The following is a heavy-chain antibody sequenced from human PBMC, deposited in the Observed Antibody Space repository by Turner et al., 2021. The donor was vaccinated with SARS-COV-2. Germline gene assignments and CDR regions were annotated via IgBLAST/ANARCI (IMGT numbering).Heavy chain of an antibody. CDR3: ARGPRGYDFWGGYPNWFDP. CDR2: INPNSGGT. CDR1: GYTFSGYY. Sequence: QVQMVQAGAEAKKPGASVKVTCKDVGYTFSGYYMHWVRQAPGQGLEWMGWINPNSGGTNYAQKFQGRVTMTSDTSISTACMELSRLRSDDTAVYYCARGPRGYDFWGGYPNWFDPWGQGTLVTVSS. J-gene: IGHJ5*02. D-gene: IGHD3-3*01. V-gene: IGHV1-2*02.